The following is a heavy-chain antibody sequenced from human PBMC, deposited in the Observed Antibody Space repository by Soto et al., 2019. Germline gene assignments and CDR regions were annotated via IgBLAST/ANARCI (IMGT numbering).Heavy chain of an antibody. V-gene: IGHV3-74*01. D-gene: IGHD5-12*01. CDR1: GFTFSSYW. Sequence: GGSLRLSSAASGFTFSSYWMHWVRQAPGKGLVWVSRINGDGSETNYADSVKGRFTISRGNAKNTLYLQLNSLRAEDTAVYYCLRGNSGYGNFEYWGQGTRVTVSS. CDR2: INGDGSET. J-gene: IGHJ4*02. CDR3: LRGNSGYGNFEY.